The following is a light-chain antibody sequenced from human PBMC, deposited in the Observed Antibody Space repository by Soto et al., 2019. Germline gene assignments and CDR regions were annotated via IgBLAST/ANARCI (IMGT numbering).Light chain of an antibody. CDR2: EGS. V-gene: IGLV2-23*01. CDR3: CSYAGSSTVV. CDR1: SSDVGSYNL. J-gene: IGLJ2*01. Sequence: SVLTQPASVSGSPGQSITISCTGTSSDVGSYNLVSWYQQHPGKAPKLMIYEGSTRPSGVSNRFSGSKSGNTASLPISGLQAEDEADYYCCSYAGSSTVVFVGGTKLTVL.